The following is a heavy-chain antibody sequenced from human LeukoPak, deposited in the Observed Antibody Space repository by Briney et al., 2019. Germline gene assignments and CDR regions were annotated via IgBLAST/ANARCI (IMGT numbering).Heavy chain of an antibody. V-gene: IGHV1-46*01. J-gene: IGHJ4*02. Sequence: GASVKVSCKASGYTFTSYYMHWVRQAPGQGLEWVGIINPSGGSTSYAQKFQGRVTMTRDMSTSTVYMELSSLKSEDTAVYYCARGRPGYSGSRGYFDYWGQGTLVTVSS. D-gene: IGHD1-26*01. CDR2: INPSGGST. CDR3: ARGRPGYSGSRGYFDY. CDR1: GYTFTSYY.